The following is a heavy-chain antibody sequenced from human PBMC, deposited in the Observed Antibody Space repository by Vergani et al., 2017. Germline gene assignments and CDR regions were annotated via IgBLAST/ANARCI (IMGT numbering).Heavy chain of an antibody. J-gene: IGHJ3*02. Sequence: QVQLVQSGAEVKKPGASVKVSCKASGYTFTGYYMHWVRQAPGQGLEWMGWINPNSGGTNYAQKFQERVTITRDMSTSKAYMELSSLISEDTAVYYWAAGFGELFSSDAFDIWGQGTMVTVSS. CDR2: INPNSGGT. CDR1: GYTFTGYY. V-gene: IGHV1-2*02. D-gene: IGHD3-10*01. CDR3: AAGFGELFSSDAFDI.